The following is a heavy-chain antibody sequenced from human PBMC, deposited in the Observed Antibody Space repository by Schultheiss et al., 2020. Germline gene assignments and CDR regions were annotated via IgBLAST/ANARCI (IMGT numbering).Heavy chain of an antibody. V-gene: IGHV3-49*04. CDR3: SRRKGIIAASDV. J-gene: IGHJ6*02. Sequence: GGSLRLSCAASGFTFSSYAMSWVRQAPGKGLEWVGFIRSKAYGATTEYAASVKGRFTISRDDSKSIAYLQMNSLKTEDTAVYYCSRRKGIIAASDVWGQGTTVTVSS. D-gene: IGHD6-6*01. CDR2: IRSKAYGATT. CDR1: GFTFSSYA.